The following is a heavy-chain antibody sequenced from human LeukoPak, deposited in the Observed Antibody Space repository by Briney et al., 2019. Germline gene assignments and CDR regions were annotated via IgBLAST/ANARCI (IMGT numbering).Heavy chain of an antibody. J-gene: IGHJ4*02. CDR3: AKGSYYDSSGSFYFDY. V-gene: IGHV3-23*01. D-gene: IGHD3-22*01. CDR1: VFTLSSYS. Sequence: GGSLRLSCAASVFTLSSYSMRWVRQAQGKGREWVSGISGSGDNTYYADSVKGRFTISRDNSKNTLYVQVNSLGTEDTAAYYCAKGSYYDSSGSFYFDYWGQGTLVTVSS. CDR2: ISGSGDNT.